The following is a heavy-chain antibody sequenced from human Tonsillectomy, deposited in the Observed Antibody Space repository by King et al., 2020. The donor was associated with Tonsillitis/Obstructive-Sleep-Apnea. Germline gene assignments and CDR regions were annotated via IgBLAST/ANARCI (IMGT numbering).Heavy chain of an antibody. CDR3: AAGSSGFLEWLFGPGDYYYYYMDV. D-gene: IGHD3-3*01. Sequence: VQLQESGPGLVKPSETLSLICTVSGGSVSSGSYYWSWIRQPPGKGLEWIGYIYYSGSTNYNPSLKSRVTISVDTSKNQFSLKLSSVTAADTAVYYCAAGSSGFLEWLFGPGDYYYYYMDVWGKGTTVTVSS. CDR2: IYYSGST. V-gene: IGHV4-61*01. CDR1: GGSVSSGSYY. J-gene: IGHJ6*03.